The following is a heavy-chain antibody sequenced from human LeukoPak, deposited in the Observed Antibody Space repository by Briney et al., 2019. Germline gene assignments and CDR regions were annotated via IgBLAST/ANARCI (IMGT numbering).Heavy chain of an antibody. D-gene: IGHD2-2*01. V-gene: IGHV4-34*01. CDR3: ARGQYQPLLGAFDI. Sequence: SETLSLTCDVYGGSFSGYYWSWIRQPPGKGPEWIGEINHSGSTNYNPSLKSRVTISVDTSKNQFSLKLISVTAADTAVYYCARGQYQPLLGAFDIWGQGTMVTVSS. CDR1: GGSFSGYY. J-gene: IGHJ3*02. CDR2: INHSGST.